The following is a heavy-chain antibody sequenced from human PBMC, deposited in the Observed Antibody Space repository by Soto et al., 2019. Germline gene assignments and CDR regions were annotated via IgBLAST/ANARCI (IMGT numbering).Heavy chain of an antibody. Sequence: QLVASGGGLIQPGESLTLSCEASGFSVTSNYIYWVRQAPGKGLEWVSLIYSGGGTHYADFAHVRFIISRDNSRNTLHLQMDKLRAEETAIYDCARDIACSSSSCQGDNFDIWGRGTMVTVSP. CDR1: GFSVTSNY. D-gene: IGHD2-2*01. J-gene: IGHJ3*02. CDR3: ARDIACSSSSCQGDNFDI. V-gene: IGHV3-53*01. CDR2: IYSGGGT.